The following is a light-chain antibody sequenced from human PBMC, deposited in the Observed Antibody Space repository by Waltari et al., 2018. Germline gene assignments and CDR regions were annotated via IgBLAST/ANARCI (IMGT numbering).Light chain of an antibody. CDR2: EAS. V-gene: IGKV1-5*03. J-gene: IGKJ1*01. Sequence: DIQMTQSPSTLSASIGDRVTIACRASQSISTWLAWFQQKPGKAPKLLIYEASNLESGVPSRFSGSGSGTEFILTISSLQPDDFATYYCQQYNSYPETFGQGTKVEI. CDR1: QSISTW. CDR3: QQYNSYPET.